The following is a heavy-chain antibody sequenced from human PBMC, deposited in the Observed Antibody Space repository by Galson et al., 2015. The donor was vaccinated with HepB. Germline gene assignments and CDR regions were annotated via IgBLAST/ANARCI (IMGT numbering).Heavy chain of an antibody. CDR3: ARETLGNSSSSEGWFDP. Sequence: LSLTCTVSGGSISSYYWTWIRQPPGKGLEWIGYVYYSGSTNYNPSLKSRVTMSVDTSKNQFSLKLRSVTAADTAVYYCARETLGNSSSSEGWFDPWGQGTLVTVSS. CDR2: VYYSGST. CDR1: GGSISSYY. V-gene: IGHV4-59*01. D-gene: IGHD6-6*01. J-gene: IGHJ5*02.